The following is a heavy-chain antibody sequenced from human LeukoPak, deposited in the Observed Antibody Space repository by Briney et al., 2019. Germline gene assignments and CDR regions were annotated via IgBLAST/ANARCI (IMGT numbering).Heavy chain of an antibody. D-gene: IGHD1-1*01. CDR2: ISYDGINK. Sequence: GGSLRLSCAASGFTLTTYGIHWVRQAPGKGLEWVAVISYDGINKDYADSVKGRFTISRDNAKNSVFLQLNRLRAEDTAVYYCATKVTGSYWGQGTLVTVSS. V-gene: IGHV3-30*03. CDR1: GFTLTTYG. J-gene: IGHJ4*02. CDR3: ATKVTGSY.